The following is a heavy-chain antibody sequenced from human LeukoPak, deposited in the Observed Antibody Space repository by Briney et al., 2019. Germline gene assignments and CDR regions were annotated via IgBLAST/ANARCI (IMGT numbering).Heavy chain of an antibody. D-gene: IGHD6-19*01. J-gene: IGHJ3*02. CDR2: IYTSGST. V-gene: IGHV4-4*07. CDR1: GGSISSYY. CDR3: ARVGQWLVPHDAFDI. Sequence: SETLSLTCTVSGGSISSYYWSWIRQPAGKGLEWIGRIYTSGSTNYNPSLKSRVAMSVDTSKNQFSLKLSSVTAADTAVYYCARVGQWLVPHDAFDIWGQGTMVTVPS.